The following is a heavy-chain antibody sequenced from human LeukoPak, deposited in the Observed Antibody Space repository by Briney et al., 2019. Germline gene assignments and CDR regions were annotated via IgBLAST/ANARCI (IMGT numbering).Heavy chain of an antibody. J-gene: IGHJ6*03. CDR3: ARRGGNYDFDYYYYYMDV. D-gene: IGHD3-3*01. Sequence: ASVKVSCKASGYTFTSYYMHWVRQAPGQGLEWTGIINPSGGSTSYAQKFQGRVTMTRDMSASTVYMELSSLRSEDTAVYYCARRGGNYDFDYYYYYMDVWGKGTTVTVSS. CDR1: GYTFTSYY. V-gene: IGHV1-46*01. CDR2: INPSGGST.